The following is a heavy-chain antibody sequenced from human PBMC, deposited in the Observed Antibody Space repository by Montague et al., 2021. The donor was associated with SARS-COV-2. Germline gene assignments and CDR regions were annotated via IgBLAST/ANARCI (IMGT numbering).Heavy chain of an antibody. CDR3: ARIRMGREHILTGYYNHYGMDV. D-gene: IGHD3-9*01. CDR2: IDWDDDK. V-gene: IGHV2-70*01. CDR1: GFSLSTSGMC. J-gene: IGHJ6*02. Sequence: PALVKPTQTLTLTCTFSGFSLSTSGMCVSWIRQPPGKALEWLALIDWDDDKYYSTSLKTRLTISKDTSKNQVVLTMTNMDPVDTATYYCARIRMGREHILTGYYNHYGMDVGGQGTTVTVSS.